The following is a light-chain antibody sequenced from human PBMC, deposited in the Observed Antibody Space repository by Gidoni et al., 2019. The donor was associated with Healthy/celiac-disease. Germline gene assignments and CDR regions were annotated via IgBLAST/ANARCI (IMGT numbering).Light chain of an antibody. J-gene: IGLJ1*01. CDR1: SSDGGGYNY. Sequence: QSALTQPASVSGSPRQSITISCTGTSSDGGGYNYVAWYQQHPGKAPKLMIYEVSNRPSGVSNRFSGSKSGNTASLTISGLQAEDEADYYCSSYTSSSTPYVFGTGTKVTVL. V-gene: IGLV2-14*01. CDR3: SSYTSSSTPYV. CDR2: EVS.